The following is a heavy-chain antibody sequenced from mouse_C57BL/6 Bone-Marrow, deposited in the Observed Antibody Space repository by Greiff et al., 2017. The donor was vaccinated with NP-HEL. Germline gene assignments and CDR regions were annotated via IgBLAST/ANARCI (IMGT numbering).Heavy chain of an antibody. CDR1: GYTFTSYW. V-gene: IGHV1-52*01. CDR3: ARSIYYYGSGY. J-gene: IGHJ2*01. CDR2: INPSDSAT. Sequence: VQLQQPGAELVRPGSSVKLSCKASGYTFTSYWMHWVRQRPIQGLEWIGNINPSDSATHYNQKFKDKATLTVDKSSSTAYMQLSSLTSEDSAVYYCARSIYYYGSGYWGQGTTLTVSS. D-gene: IGHD1-1*01.